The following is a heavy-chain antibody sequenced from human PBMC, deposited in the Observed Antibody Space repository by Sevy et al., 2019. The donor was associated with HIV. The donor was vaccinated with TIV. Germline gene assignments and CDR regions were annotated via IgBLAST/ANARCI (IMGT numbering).Heavy chain of an antibody. CDR2: INSDGSII. D-gene: IGHD3-10*01. Sequence: RGSLRLSCEASGFTFSSYWMHWVRQAPGKGLVWVSRINSDGSIISYADSVKGRFTISRDNAKNTVYLQMNSLRAEDTAVYYCARMGITLSRGALCDAFDIWGQGTMVTVSS. CDR3: ARMGITLSRGALCDAFDI. V-gene: IGHV3-74*01. CDR1: GFTFSSYW. J-gene: IGHJ3*02.